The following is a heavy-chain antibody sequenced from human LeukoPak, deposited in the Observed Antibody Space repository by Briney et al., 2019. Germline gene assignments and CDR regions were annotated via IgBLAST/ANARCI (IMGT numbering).Heavy chain of an antibody. Sequence: PGGSPRLSCAASGFTFSSYAMSWVRQAPGKGLEWVSAISGSGGSTDYVASVKGRFTISRDNSKNTLYLQMNSLRAEDTAVYYCAKDHDYDNSGYHCHDYWGQGTLVTVSS. J-gene: IGHJ4*02. CDR2: ISGSGGST. CDR3: AKDHDYDNSGYHCHDY. V-gene: IGHV3-23*01. D-gene: IGHD3-22*01. CDR1: GFTFSSYA.